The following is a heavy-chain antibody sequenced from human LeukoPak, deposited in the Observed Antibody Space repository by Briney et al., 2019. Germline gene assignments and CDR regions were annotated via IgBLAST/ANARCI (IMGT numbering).Heavy chain of an antibody. V-gene: IGHV3-7*01. Sequence: GGSLRLSCAASGFIISSYWMRWVRQAPGEGLEWVANIKQDGSEKYYVGSVKGRFTISRDNAKNSLYLQMSSLRADDMAVYYCATLVATTRFDYWGQGTLVTVSS. CDR3: ATLVATTRFDY. D-gene: IGHD5-12*01. CDR1: GFIISSYW. J-gene: IGHJ4*02. CDR2: IKQDGSEK.